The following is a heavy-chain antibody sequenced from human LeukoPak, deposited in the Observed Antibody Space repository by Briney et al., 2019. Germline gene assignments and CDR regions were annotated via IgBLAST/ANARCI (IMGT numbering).Heavy chain of an antibody. CDR3: AKRPSDYGDYVSYFDY. CDR1: GFTFTSYW. Sequence: PGGSLRLSCAASGFTFTSYWINWVRQAPGKGLEWVGVISDDGRSKDYADSVKGRFTISRDNSKDTLYLQMNSLRAEDTAVYYCAKRPSDYGDYVSYFDYLGQGTLVTVSS. V-gene: IGHV3-30*18. CDR2: ISDDGRSK. D-gene: IGHD4-17*01. J-gene: IGHJ4*02.